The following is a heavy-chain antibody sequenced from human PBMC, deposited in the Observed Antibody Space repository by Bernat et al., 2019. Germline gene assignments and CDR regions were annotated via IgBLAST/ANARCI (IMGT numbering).Heavy chain of an antibody. CDR3: AHSGGCRILGN. D-gene: IGHD3-16*01. V-gene: IGHV2-5*02. CDR2: IYWDDSK. J-gene: IGHJ4*02. CDR1: GFSLSTSGVG. Sequence: QITLTESGPALVKPTQTLTLTCTFSGFSLSTSGVGVGWIRQPPGKALEWLALIYWDDSKRYSPSLKSRITITKDTSKNQVVLTMTNMDPVDTATYYCAHSGGCRILGNWGQGTLVTISS.